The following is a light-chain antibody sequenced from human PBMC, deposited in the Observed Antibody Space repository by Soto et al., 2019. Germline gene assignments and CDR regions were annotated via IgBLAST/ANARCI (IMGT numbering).Light chain of an antibody. V-gene: IGKV1-5*01. J-gene: IGKJ4*01. CDR2: DAS. CDR3: QQYNSYSAHGLT. Sequence: DIQLTQSPSALSASIGDRVTITCRASETIITSLACYQHKPGKAPKLLIYDASVLQTGVPARFSGYASGTEFTLTITSVQPDDFATYYCQQYNSYSAHGLTFGGGPRWIS. CDR1: ETIITS.